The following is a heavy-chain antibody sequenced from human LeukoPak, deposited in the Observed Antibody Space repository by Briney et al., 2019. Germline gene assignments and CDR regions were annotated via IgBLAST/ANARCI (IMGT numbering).Heavy chain of an antibody. Sequence: ASVKVSCKASGYTFTGYYMHWVRQAPGQGLEWMGWINPNSGGTNYAQKLQGRVTMTRDTSISTAYMELSRLRSDDTAVYYCARGASGGYFDWSKRYFDYWGQGTLVTVSS. CDR2: INPNSGGT. V-gene: IGHV1-2*02. J-gene: IGHJ4*02. CDR3: ARGASGGYFDWSKRYFDY. D-gene: IGHD3-9*01. CDR1: GYTFTGYY.